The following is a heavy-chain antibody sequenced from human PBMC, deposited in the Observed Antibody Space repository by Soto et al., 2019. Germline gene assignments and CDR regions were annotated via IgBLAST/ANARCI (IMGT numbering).Heavy chain of an antibody. D-gene: IGHD6-13*01. Sequence: LRLSCAASGFIFSSFAMICVRQAPVRGVEWVSGVSGSGGNTYYAESVKGRFTVSRDNVKKTLYLQMNSLRAEDTAVYYCAKDSKYSNTWYYFDNWGQGTLVTVSS. CDR1: GFIFSSFA. CDR3: AKDSKYSNTWYYFDN. J-gene: IGHJ4*02. V-gene: IGHV3-23*01. CDR2: VSGSGGNT.